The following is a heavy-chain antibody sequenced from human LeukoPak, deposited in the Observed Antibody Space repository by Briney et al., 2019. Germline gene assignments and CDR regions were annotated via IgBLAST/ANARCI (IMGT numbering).Heavy chain of an antibody. J-gene: IGHJ4*02. V-gene: IGHV3-23*01. CDR3: ASAGYSYGAFFD. D-gene: IGHD5-18*01. CDR1: GFTFSSYE. Sequence: GGSLRLSCAASGFTFSSYEMNWVRQAPGKGLEWVSAISGSGNRTFYADSVKGRFAISRDNSKNTVYLQLNSLRAGDTAVYYCASAGYSYGAFFDWGQGTLVTVSS. CDR2: ISGSGNRT.